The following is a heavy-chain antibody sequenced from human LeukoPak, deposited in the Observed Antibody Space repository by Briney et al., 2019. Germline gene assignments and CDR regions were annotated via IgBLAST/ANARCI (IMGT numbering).Heavy chain of an antibody. D-gene: IGHD3-10*01. V-gene: IGHV4-30-4*08. CDR1: GGSISSGDYY. J-gene: IGHJ6*03. CDR2: IYYRGST. CDR3: ATGTLTMVRGVRYYYYYMDV. Sequence: SQTLSLTCTVSGGSISSGDYYWSWIRQPPGKGLEWIGYIYYRGSTYYNPSLKSRVTISVDTSKNQFSLKLSSVTAADTAVYYCATGTLTMVRGVRYYYYYMDVWGKGTTVTVSS.